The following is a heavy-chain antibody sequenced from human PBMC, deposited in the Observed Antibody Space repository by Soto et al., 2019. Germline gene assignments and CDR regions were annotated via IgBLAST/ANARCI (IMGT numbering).Heavy chain of an antibody. D-gene: IGHD1-26*01. Sequence: EVQLVESGGGLVQPGGSLRLSCAASGFTFSDHIMDWVRQAPGKGLEWVGRTRNKANSYTTEYAASVKGRFTISRDDSKNSLYLQTNSLKTEDTAVYYCARSPVGTATGDIWGKGRMGTVSS. CDR1: GFTFSDHI. CDR2: TRNKANSYTT. J-gene: IGHJ3*02. CDR3: ARSPVGTATGDI. V-gene: IGHV3-72*01.